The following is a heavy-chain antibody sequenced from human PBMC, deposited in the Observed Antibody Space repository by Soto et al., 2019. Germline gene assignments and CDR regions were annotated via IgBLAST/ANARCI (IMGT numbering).Heavy chain of an antibody. V-gene: IGHV5-51*01. J-gene: IGHJ6*02. CDR1: GYSFTIYC. D-gene: IGHD6-13*01. Sequence: GESLKISCDASGYSFTIYCIGWVGQTPGKGLEWMGIILPDDSDTKYSPSFQGRVTISADRPMTTAYLHLRSLEASDSATYFCARQGFSKHYFYAADVWGQGTTVTVSS. CDR3: ARQGFSKHYFYAADV. CDR2: ILPDDSDT.